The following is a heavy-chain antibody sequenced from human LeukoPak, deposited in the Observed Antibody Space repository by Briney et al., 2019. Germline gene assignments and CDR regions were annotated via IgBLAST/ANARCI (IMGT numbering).Heavy chain of an antibody. D-gene: IGHD2-2*02. Sequence: PSETLSLTCTVSSGSINSYYWGWVRQPPGKGLEWIGRIYTTGATQYNPSLTSRVTMSIDTSTNQFSLNLRSMTAADTAVYYCGRQGYTAAYYSLDFWSQGTLVAVS. CDR1: SGSINSYY. CDR3: GRQGYTAAYYSLDF. J-gene: IGHJ4*02. V-gene: IGHV4-4*07. CDR2: IYTTGAT.